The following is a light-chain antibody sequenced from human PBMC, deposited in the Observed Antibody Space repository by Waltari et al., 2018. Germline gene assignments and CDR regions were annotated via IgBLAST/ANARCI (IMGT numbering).Light chain of an antibody. V-gene: IGKV3-11*01. CDR3: QQRSNWPWT. Sequence: EIVLTQSPATLSLSPGERATLSCRASQSVSRYLAWYQQKPGQAPRLLIYDASNKATGIPARFSGSGSGTDFTLTISSLEPEDLAVYYCQQRSNWPWTFGQGTKVEIK. J-gene: IGKJ1*01. CDR1: QSVSRY. CDR2: DAS.